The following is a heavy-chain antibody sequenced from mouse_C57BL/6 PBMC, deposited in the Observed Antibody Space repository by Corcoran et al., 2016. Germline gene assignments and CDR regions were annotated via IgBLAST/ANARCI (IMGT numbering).Heavy chain of an antibody. V-gene: IGHV1-26*01. D-gene: IGHD1-1*01. CDR1: GYTFTDYY. CDR3: ARSDYYGSSYGWFAY. Sequence: EVQLQQSGPELVKPGASVKISCKASGYTFTDYYMNWVKQSHGKSLEWIGDINHNNGGTSYNQKFKGKATLSVDKSSSTAYMELRSLTSEDSAVYYCARSDYYGSSYGWFAYWGQGTLVTVSA. J-gene: IGHJ3*01. CDR2: INHNNGGT.